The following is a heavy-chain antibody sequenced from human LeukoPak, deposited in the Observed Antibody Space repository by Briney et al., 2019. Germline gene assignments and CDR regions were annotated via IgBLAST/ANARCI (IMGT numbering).Heavy chain of an antibody. D-gene: IGHD6-13*01. CDR3: ARGGHIAAAGIPLLDY. CDR2: INPSGGNT. J-gene: IGHJ4*02. V-gene: IGHV1-46*01. Sequence: ASVKVSCKASGYTFTSSYMHWVRQAPGQGLEWMGIINPSGGNTNYAQKFQGRVTMTRDMSTSTVYMELSSLRSEDTAVYYCARGGHIAAAGIPLLDYWGQGTLVTVSS. CDR1: GYTFTSSY.